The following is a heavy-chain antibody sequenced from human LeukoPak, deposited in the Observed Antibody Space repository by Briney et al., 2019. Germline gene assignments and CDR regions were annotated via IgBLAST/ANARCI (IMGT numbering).Heavy chain of an antibody. CDR2: IYHSGST. V-gene: IGHV4-38-2*02. D-gene: IGHD3-22*01. Sequence: PSETLSLTCTVSGYSISSGYYWGWIRQPPGKGLEWIGSIYHSGSTYYNPSLKSRVTISVDTSKNQFSLKLSSVTAADTAVYYCARDGDHYYDSSGYYERWGQGTLVTVSS. CDR3: ARDGDHYYDSSGYYER. CDR1: GYSISSGYY. J-gene: IGHJ4*02.